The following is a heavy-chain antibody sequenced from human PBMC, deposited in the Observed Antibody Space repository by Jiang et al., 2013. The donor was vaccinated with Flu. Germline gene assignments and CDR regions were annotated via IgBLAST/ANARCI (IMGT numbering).Heavy chain of an antibody. CDR2: IVVGSGNT. CDR3: ARGGSVIISNMIDY. V-gene: IGHV1-58*02. CDR1: GFTFSSSS. J-gene: IGHJ4*02. D-gene: IGHD3-10*01. Sequence: SVKVSCKASGFTFSSSSMQWVRQARGQRLEWMGWIVVGSGNTNYAQEFQERLTINRDMSTSTAYMELRSLRSDDTAVYYCARGGSVIISNMIDYWGQGTLVTVSS.